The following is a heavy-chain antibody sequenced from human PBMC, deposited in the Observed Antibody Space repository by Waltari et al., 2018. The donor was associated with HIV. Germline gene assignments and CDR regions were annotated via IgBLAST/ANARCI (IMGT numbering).Heavy chain of an antibody. CDR1: GFTFSSHW. J-gene: IGHJ6*02. V-gene: IGHV3-7*03. CDR2: IKQDGSEK. Sequence: EVQLVESGGGLVQPGGSLRLSCAASGFTFSSHWMSWVRQAPGKGLEWVANIKQDGSEKYYVDSVKGRFTISRDNAKNSLYLQMNSLRAEDTAVYYCARFFQDYYYGMDVWGQGTTVTVSS. CDR3: ARFFQDYYYGMDV.